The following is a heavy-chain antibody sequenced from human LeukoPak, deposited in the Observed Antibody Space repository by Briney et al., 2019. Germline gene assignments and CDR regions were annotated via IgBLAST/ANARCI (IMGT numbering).Heavy chain of an antibody. V-gene: IGHV3-48*03. CDR3: ARWTRVSSTSLWYFDL. CDR1: GFIFSNYE. D-gene: IGHD6-6*01. CDR2: ISSSGSST. Sequence: GGSLRLSCAASGFIFSNYEMNWVRQAPGKGLEWVSYISSSGSSTYYADSVKGRFTISRDNAKNSLYLQMNSLRVEDTAVYYCARWTRVSSTSLWYFDLWGRGGLVTVSS. J-gene: IGHJ2*01.